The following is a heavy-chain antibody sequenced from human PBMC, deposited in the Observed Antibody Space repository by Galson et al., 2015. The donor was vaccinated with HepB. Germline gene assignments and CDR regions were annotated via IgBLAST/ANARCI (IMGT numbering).Heavy chain of an antibody. CDR1: GFTFSSYS. D-gene: IGHD1-26*01. V-gene: IGHV3-21*01. Sequence: SLRLSCAASGFTFSSYSMNWVRQAPGKGLEWVSSISSSSSYIYYADSVKGRFTISRDNAKNSLYLQMNSLRAEDTAVYYCARDPPLNSGSHPGDYWGQGTLVTVSS. J-gene: IGHJ4*02. CDR3: ARDPPLNSGSHPGDY. CDR2: ISSSSSYI.